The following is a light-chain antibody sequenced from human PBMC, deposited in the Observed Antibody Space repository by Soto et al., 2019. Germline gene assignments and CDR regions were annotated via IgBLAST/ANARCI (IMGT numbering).Light chain of an antibody. CDR3: QQYNNWPWT. CDR2: GAF. Sequence: EIVLTQSPATLSLSPGERATLSCRASQSLSSNFLAWYQQKPGQAPRLLIHGAFTRATGIPARFSGSGSGTEFTLTISTLQSEDFAVYYSQQYNNWPWTFGQGTKVDIK. J-gene: IGKJ1*01. V-gene: IGKV3-15*01. CDR1: QSLSSN.